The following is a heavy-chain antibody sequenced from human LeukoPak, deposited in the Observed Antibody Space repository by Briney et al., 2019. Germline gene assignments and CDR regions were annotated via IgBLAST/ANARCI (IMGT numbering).Heavy chain of an antibody. CDR1: GFTFRSHS. J-gene: IGHJ6*04. D-gene: IGHD3-3*01. CDR3: TRVEKGFWSGFKMDV. CDR2: ISGSSGTI. V-gene: IGHV3-48*01. Sequence: GGSLRLSCTASGFTFRSHSMIWVRQAPWKGLEWISYISGSSGTIYYADSVKGRFIISRDNDKNSLYLQMNSLRVEDTAVYFCTRVEKGFWSGFKMDVWGKGTTVAVSS.